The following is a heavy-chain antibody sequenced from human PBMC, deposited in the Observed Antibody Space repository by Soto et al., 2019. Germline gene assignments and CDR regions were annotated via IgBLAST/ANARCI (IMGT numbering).Heavy chain of an antibody. J-gene: IGHJ5*02. V-gene: IGHV4-39*01. CDR2: IYYSGIT. CDR1: GGSINSSGYF. D-gene: IGHD6-19*01. CDR3: ARHYSSGSRNWFDP. Sequence: SETLSLTCSVSGGSINSSGYFRGWVRQPPGKGLEWIGSIYYSGITYYNPSRRSRVTISVDTSKNQFSLKLSPVTAADTAVFYCARHYSSGSRNWFDPWGHGTLVTPSS.